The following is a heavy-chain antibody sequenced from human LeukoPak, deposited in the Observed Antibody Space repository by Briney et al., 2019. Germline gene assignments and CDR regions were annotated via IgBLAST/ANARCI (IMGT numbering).Heavy chain of an antibody. CDR3: TRDMQGSRLYLVGSQND. J-gene: IGHJ4*02. Sequence: PGGSLRLSCAASGFTFTTYSMNWVRQAPGKGLEWVANMKPNGGSTYYADSVKGRFTISRDNAMNTLYLQMNSLRAEDTALYYCTRDMQGSRLYLVGSQNDWGQGTLVTVSS. D-gene: IGHD1-26*01. CDR1: GFTFTTYS. CDR2: MKPNGGST. V-gene: IGHV3-48*04.